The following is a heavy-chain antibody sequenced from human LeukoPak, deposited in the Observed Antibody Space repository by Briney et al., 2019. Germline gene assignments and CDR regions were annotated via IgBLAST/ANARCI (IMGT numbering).Heavy chain of an antibody. V-gene: IGHV4-59*08. CDR3: ARGGVVVKDAFDI. J-gene: IGHJ3*02. Sequence: SETLSLTCTVSAGSISSYYWGWIRQPPGKGLEWIGSIYSSGNTNDNPSLKSRLTISVNTSKNQFSLKLTSVTAADTAMYYCARGGVVVKDAFDIWGQGTMVTVSS. CDR1: AGSISSYY. D-gene: IGHD2-15*01. CDR2: IYSSGNT.